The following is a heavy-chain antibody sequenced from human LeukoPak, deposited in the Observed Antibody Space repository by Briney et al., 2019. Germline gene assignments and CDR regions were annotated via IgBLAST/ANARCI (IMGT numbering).Heavy chain of an antibody. CDR3: ASSPLYSYGRDHDY. J-gene: IGHJ4*02. D-gene: IGHD5-18*01. CDR2: INAGNGNT. CDR1: GYTFTSYA. V-gene: IGHV1-3*01. Sequence: GASVKVSCKASGYTFTSYAMHWVRQAPGQRLEWMGWINAGNGNTKYSQKFQGRVTVTRDTSASTAYMELSSLRSEDTAVYYCASSPLYSYGRDHDYWGQGTLVTVSS.